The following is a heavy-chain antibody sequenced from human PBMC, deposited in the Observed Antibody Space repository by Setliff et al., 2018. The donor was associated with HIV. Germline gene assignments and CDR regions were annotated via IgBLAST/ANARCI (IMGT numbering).Heavy chain of an antibody. D-gene: IGHD1-1*01. CDR1: GGSISSSSYY. J-gene: IGHJ4*02. CDR2: IYHSEST. Sequence: SETLSLTCTVSGGSISSSSYYWGWIRQPPGKGLEWIGSIYHSESTYYNPSLKSRVTISGDTSKNKLSLKLTSVTAADTAVYYCASAGSGTRAPPRYWGQGTLVTVSS. CDR3: ASAGSGTRAPPRY. V-gene: IGHV4-39*07.